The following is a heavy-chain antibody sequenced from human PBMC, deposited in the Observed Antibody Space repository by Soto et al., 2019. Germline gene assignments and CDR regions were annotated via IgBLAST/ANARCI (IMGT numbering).Heavy chain of an antibody. Sequence: QVQLQESGPGLVKPSQTLSLTCTVSGGSISSGDYYWSWIRQPPGKGLEWIGYIYYSGSTYYNPSLKSRVTISGDTSKNQFSLKLSSVTAADTAVYYCASEPTLYGDHRYFDLWGRGTLITVSS. V-gene: IGHV4-30-4*01. CDR2: IYYSGST. D-gene: IGHD4-17*01. J-gene: IGHJ2*01. CDR3: ASEPTLYGDHRYFDL. CDR1: GGSISSGDYY.